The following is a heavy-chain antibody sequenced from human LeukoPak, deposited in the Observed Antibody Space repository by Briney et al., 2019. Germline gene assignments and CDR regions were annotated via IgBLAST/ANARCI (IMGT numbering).Heavy chain of an antibody. D-gene: IGHD6-19*01. CDR1: GGSISTYD. V-gene: IGHV4-59*08. CDR3: ARLGSSAPLYYFDY. J-gene: IGHJ4*02. Sequence: SETLSLTCTVSGGSISTYDWSWIRQPPGKGLEWIGYIYYSGSTNYNPSLKSRVTISADTSKNQFSLKLSSVTAADSAMYYCARLGSSAPLYYFDYWGQGTLVTVSS. CDR2: IYYSGST.